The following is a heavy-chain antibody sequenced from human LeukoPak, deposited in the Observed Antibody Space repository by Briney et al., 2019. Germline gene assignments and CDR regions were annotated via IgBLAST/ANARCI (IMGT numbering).Heavy chain of an antibody. J-gene: IGHJ5*02. CDR3: ARGGRAIKQQLEGNWFDP. CDR1: GYTFTSYD. V-gene: IGHV1-8*01. CDR2: MNRNSGNT. D-gene: IGHD6-13*01. Sequence: ASVKVSCKASGYTFTSYDINWVRQATGQGLEWMGWMNRNSGNTGYAQKFQGRVTMTRNTSISTAYMELSSLRSEDTAVYYCARGGRAIKQQLEGNWFDPWGQGTLITVSS.